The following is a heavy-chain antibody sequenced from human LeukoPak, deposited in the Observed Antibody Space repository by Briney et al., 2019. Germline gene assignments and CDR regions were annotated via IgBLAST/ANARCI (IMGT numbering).Heavy chain of an antibody. CDR3: ARSDEYASEYYLDY. V-gene: IGHV1-2*02. D-gene: IGHD2-2*01. CDR2: INPNSGAT. J-gene: IGHJ4*02. Sequence: GASVKVSCKPSGYTFTGYYMSWVRQAPGQGFEWMGCINPNSGATNYAQKFQGRVTMTRDTSITTAYMEVSGLTFDDTAVYYCARSDEYASEYYLDYWGQGTLVTVSS. CDR1: GYTFTGYY.